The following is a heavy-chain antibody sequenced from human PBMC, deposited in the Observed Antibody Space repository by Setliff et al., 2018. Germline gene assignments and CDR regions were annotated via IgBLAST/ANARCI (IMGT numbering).Heavy chain of an antibody. V-gene: IGHV7-4-1*02. J-gene: IGHJ4*02. CDR3: ATGSLVAAGTGH. Sequence: AAVKVSCKTSGYPFTNYAMNWVRQAPGQGLEWMGWINPNTGNPTYAQGFTGRFVFYLDPSVSTAYLQISSLTAEDTALYYCATGSLVAAGTGHWGQGTLVTVSS. CDR1: GYPFTNYA. D-gene: IGHD6-13*01. CDR2: INPNTGNP.